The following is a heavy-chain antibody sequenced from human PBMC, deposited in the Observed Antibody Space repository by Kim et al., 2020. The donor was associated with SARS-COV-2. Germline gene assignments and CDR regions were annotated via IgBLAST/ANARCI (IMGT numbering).Heavy chain of an antibody. CDR1: GGSISSSSYY. J-gene: IGHJ6*01. V-gene: IGHV4-39*07. D-gene: IGHD3-22*01. CDR3: ARATRDYYSSGYYY. Sequence: SETLSLTCTVSGGSISSSSYYWGWLRQRPGKGLEWIVSIYSRGSTYYNPSLKIRVTISVDTSKNQFSLKLSPVTAADTAEDYCARATRDYYSSGYYY. CDR2: IYSRGST.